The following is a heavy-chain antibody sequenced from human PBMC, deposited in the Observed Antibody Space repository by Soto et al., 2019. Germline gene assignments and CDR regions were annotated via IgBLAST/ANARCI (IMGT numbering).Heavy chain of an antibody. V-gene: IGHV1-18*01. CDR2: ISAYNGNT. D-gene: IGHD1-26*01. Sequence: ASVKVSCKASGYTFSSYGISWVRQAPGQGLEWMGWISAYNGNTNYAQKLQGRVAMTTDTSTSTAYMELRSLRSDDTAVYYCARDAAVGLFDYWGQGTLVTVSS. CDR1: GYTFSSYG. J-gene: IGHJ4*02. CDR3: ARDAAVGLFDY.